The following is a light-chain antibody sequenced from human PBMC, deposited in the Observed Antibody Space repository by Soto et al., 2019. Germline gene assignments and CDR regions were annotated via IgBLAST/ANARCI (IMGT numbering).Light chain of an antibody. CDR1: SSNIAPNT. J-gene: IGLJ1*01. V-gene: IGLV1-44*01. CDR2: AND. CDR3: AAWDDSLNGYV. Sequence: QSVLTQPPSASGTPGQRVTISCSGSSSNIAPNTVNWYQHLPGAAPQLLIFANDRRPSGVPDRFSGSRSGTSASLAISGLHSYDEADYYCAAWDDSLNGYVFGTGTKLTVL.